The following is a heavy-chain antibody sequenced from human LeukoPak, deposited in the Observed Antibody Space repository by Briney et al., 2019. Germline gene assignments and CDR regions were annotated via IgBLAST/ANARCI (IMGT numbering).Heavy chain of an antibody. Sequence: SETLSLTCAVYGGSFSGYYWSWIPQPPGKGLEWIGEINHSGSTNYNPSLKSRVTISVDTSKNQFSLKLSSVTAADTAVYYCAKGAGPPWFDPWGQGTLVTVSS. V-gene: IGHV4-34*01. CDR3: AKGAGPPWFDP. CDR2: INHSGST. D-gene: IGHD6-19*01. J-gene: IGHJ5*02. CDR1: GGSFSGYY.